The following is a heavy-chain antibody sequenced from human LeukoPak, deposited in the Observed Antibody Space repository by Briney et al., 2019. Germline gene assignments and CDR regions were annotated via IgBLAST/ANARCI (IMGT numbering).Heavy chain of an antibody. CDR3: AKALVAVLGATRSFYFYYGMDV. CDR2: ISGGGSSK. Sequence: HAGGSLRLSCAASGFKFSGYDMNWVRQAPGKGLDWVAIISGGGSSKSYADSVKGRFIISRDNSRNSLFLQMNSLSDAYAAVYYCAKALVAVLGATRSFYFYYGMDVGGQGTTVTVS. J-gene: IGHJ6*02. V-gene: IGHV3-23*01. D-gene: IGHD4/OR15-4a*01. CDR1: GFKFSGYD.